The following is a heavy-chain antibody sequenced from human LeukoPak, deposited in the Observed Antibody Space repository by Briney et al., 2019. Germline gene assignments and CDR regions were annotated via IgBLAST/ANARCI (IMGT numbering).Heavy chain of an antibody. Sequence: VXXXSXXSYXWSWIRQPAXKGXXXIGRIHTSGSTXYSPSLKSRVTISVEXXKNQFSLRRTSANAADTAVYYCXXXXXXXXXXXYYGPWGQGALVTVS. CDR1: XXSXXSYX. CDR2: IHTSGST. J-gene: IGHJ5*02. D-gene: IGHD3-22*01. CDR3: XXXXXXXXXXXYYGP. V-gene: IGHV4-4*07.